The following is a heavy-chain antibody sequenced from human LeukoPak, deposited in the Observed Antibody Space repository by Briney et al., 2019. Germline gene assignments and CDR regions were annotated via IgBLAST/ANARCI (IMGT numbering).Heavy chain of an antibody. CDR1: GFTLSSYA. Sequence: PGGSLRLSCAASGFTLSSYAMSWVRQAPGKGLEWVSGISGSGGSTYHADSVKGRFTISRDNSKNTLYLQMNSLRAEDTAVYYCAKDFLDNRERPYYVDVWGKGTTVTVSS. D-gene: IGHD1-1*01. CDR2: ISGSGGST. CDR3: AKDFLDNRERPYYVDV. J-gene: IGHJ6*03. V-gene: IGHV3-23*01.